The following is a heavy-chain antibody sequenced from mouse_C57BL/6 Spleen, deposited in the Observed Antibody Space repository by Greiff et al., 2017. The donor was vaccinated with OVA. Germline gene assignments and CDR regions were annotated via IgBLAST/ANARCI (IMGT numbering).Heavy chain of an antibody. V-gene: IGHV1-82*01. CDR1: GYAFSSSW. CDR2: IYPGDGDT. J-gene: IGHJ2*01. Sequence: QVQLQQSGPELVKPGASVKISCKASGYAFSSSWMNWVKQRPGKGLEWIGRIYPGDGDTNYNGKFKGKATLTADKSSSTAYMQLSSLTSEDSAVSFCARGKNGGYFDSWGQGTTLTVSS. CDR3: ARGKNGGYFDS.